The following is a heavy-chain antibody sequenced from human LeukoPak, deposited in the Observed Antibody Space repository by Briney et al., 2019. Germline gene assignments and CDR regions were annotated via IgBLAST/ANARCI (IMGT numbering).Heavy chain of an antibody. CDR2: ISWNTGSI. CDR1: GFTFDGYA. Sequence: GGSLRLSCAASGFTFDGYAMHWVRQAPGKGLEWVPGISWNTGSIGYADSVKGRFTISRDNAKNSLYLQVNSLRAEDTAVYYCATVRAPYYYDSSGLVYWGQGTLVTVSS. V-gene: IGHV3-9*01. CDR3: ATVRAPYYYDSSGLVY. D-gene: IGHD3-22*01. J-gene: IGHJ4*02.